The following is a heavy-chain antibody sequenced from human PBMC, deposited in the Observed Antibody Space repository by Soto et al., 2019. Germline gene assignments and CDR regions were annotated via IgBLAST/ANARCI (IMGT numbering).Heavy chain of an antibody. CDR1: GFTFSSYA. V-gene: IGHV3-23*01. J-gene: IGHJ4*02. D-gene: IGHD3-22*01. CDR3: AKGPATEYYDSSHPPPYYFDY. CDR2: ISGSGGST. Sequence: TGGSLRLSCAASGFTFSSYAMSWVRQAPGKGLEWVSAISGSGGSTYYADSVKGRFTISRDNSKNTLYLQMNSLRAEDTAVYYCAKGPATEYYDSSHPPPYYFDYWGQGTLVTVSS.